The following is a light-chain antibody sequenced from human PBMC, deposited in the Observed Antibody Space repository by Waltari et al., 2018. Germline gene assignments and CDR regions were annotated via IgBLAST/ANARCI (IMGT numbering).Light chain of an antibody. CDR3: ASWDDSLNGHWV. J-gene: IGLJ3*02. Sequence: QSVLTQPPSASGAPGQRVPISCHGSYSNIGSNVVNWYQQLPGKAPKLLIYRSDRRPSGVPVRFSGSKSDSSASLAIDGLHSEDEADYYCASWDDSLNGHWVFGGGTKVTVL. CDR2: RSD. CDR1: YSNIGSNV. V-gene: IGLV1-44*01.